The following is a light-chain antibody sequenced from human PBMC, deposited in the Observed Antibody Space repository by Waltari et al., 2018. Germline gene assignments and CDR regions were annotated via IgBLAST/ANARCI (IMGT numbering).Light chain of an antibody. CDR1: KGLVYSDGNIF. V-gene: IGKV2-30*01. J-gene: IGKJ1*01. CDR3: MQGSHWPPWT. CDR2: HVS. Sequence: DVVLTQSPLSLSVTLGQSASISCLSGKGLVYSDGNIFLNWFHQKAGQSPRRLIYHVSNRDSGVPDRFSGSGSGTDFTLKISKVEAEDVGVYFCMQGSHWPPWTFGQGTKVEIK.